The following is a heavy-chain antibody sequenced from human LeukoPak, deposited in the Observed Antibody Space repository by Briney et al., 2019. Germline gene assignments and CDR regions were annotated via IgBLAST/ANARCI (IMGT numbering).Heavy chain of an antibody. CDR2: ISSSSTYI. J-gene: IGHJ4*02. CDR1: GFTFSTYS. V-gene: IGHV3-21*01. Sequence: PGESLKISCAASGFTFSTYSMNWVRQAPGKGLEWVSSISSSSTYIYYADSVKGRFTISRDNAKNSLYLQMNSLRAEDTAVYYCAREVPGNYDSSGYTALYFDYWGQGALVTVSS. CDR3: AREVPGNYDSSGYTALYFDY. D-gene: IGHD3-22*01.